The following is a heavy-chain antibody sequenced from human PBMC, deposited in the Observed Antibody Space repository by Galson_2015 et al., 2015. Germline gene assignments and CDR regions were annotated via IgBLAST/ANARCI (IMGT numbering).Heavy chain of an antibody. V-gene: IGHV1-2*04. Sequence: SVKVSCKASGYNFTGYYIHWVRQAPGQGLEWMGGFSPDSGGTENAQKFQGWVTMTRDTSISTAYMELSRLRSDDTAVYYCARVSFDDVSVTYSLNYFDSWGQGTLVTVSS. J-gene: IGHJ4*02. CDR1: GYNFTGYY. CDR3: ARVSFDDVSVTYSLNYFDS. CDR2: FSPDSGGT. D-gene: IGHD4-17*01.